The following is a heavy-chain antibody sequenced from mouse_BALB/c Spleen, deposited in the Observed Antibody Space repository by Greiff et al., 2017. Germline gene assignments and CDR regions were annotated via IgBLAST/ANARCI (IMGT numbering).Heavy chain of an antibody. CDR3: ARELAMDY. CDR1: GYAFTNYL. V-gene: IGHV1-54*01. J-gene: IGHJ4*01. Sequence: QVQLKQSGAELVRPGTSVKVSCKASGYAFTNYLIEWVKQRPGQGLEWIGVIIPGSGGTNYNEKFKGKATLTADKSSSTAYMQLSSLTSDDSAVYFCARELAMDYWGQGTSVTVSS. CDR2: IIPGSGGT.